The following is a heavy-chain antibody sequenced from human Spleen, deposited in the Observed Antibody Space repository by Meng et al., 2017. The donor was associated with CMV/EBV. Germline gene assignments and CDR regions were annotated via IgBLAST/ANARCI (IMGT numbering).Heavy chain of an antibody. Sequence: SLKISCVGSGFIFSNYAVDWVRQAPGKGLEWVALISYDGSDKYYADSVKGRFTMSRDNSKNTVYLEMNSLRGDDTAVYFCARGTSDRLLDYWGQGTLVTVSS. D-gene: IGHD6-6*01. CDR2: ISYDGSDK. V-gene: IGHV3-30-3*01. CDR1: GFIFSNYA. J-gene: IGHJ4*02. CDR3: ARGTSDRLLDY.